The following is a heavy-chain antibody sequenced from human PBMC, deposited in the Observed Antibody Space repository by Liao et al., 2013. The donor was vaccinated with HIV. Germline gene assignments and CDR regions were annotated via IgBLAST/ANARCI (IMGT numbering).Heavy chain of an antibody. CDR3: ARVRGSQKTAVVTRWGHFDY. CDR1: GGSISSYY. CDR2: IYYSGST. J-gene: IGHJ4*02. Sequence: QVQLQESGPGLVKPSETLSLTCTVSGGSISSYYWSWIRQPPGKGLEWIGYIYYSGSTNYKPSLKSRVTISVDASKNQFSLKLSSVTAADTAVYYCARVRGSQKTAVVTRWGHFDYWGQGTLATVSS. D-gene: IGHD5-18*01. V-gene: IGHV4-59*01.